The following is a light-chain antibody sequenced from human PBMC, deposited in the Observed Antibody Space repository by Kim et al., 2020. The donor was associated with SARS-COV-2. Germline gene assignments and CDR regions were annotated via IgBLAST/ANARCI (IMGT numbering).Light chain of an antibody. J-gene: IGLJ3*02. CDR2: TDD. CDR1: SSNIGSNT. V-gene: IGLV1-44*01. CDR3: ATWDDSLDVWM. Sequence: GQRVTISFSGSSSNIGSNTVNWYQQFPGTAPKLLIDTDDRRPSGVSDRVSCSKSGTSASLAISGLQSEDEADYYCATWDDSLDVWMFGGGTQLTVL.